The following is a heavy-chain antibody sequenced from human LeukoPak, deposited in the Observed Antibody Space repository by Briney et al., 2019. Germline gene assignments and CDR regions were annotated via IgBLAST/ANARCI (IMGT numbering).Heavy chain of an antibody. J-gene: IGHJ6*02. Sequence: ASVKVSCKASGYTFTGYYMHWVRQAPGQGLEWMGWINPNSGGTNYAQKFQGRVTMTRDTSISTAYMELSRLRSDDTAVYYCARRRIATYGMDVWGRGTTVTVSS. CDR2: INPNSGGT. CDR1: GYTFTGYY. D-gene: IGHD6-6*01. V-gene: IGHV1-2*02. CDR3: ARRRIATYGMDV.